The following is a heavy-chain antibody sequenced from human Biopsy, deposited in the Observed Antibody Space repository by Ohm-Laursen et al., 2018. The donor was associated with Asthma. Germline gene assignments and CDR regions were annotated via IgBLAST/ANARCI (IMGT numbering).Heavy chain of an antibody. D-gene: IGHD3-10*01. CDR2: ISYDGSTK. CDR1: GFSFSEFV. J-gene: IGHJ6*02. CDR3: ARDVVWFREVGGMDV. Sequence: SLRLSCAASGFSFSEFVMHWVRQAPGKGLEWVAVISYDGSTKYYADSVKGRFTISRDNSKNTLYLQMSSLRVEDTAVYYCARDVVWFREVGGMDVWGQGTTVTVSS. V-gene: IGHV3-30*03.